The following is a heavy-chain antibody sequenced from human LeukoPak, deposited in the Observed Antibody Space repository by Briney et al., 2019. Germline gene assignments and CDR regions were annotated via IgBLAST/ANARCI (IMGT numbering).Heavy chain of an antibody. CDR2: ISSSGSGDNT. CDR3: AKEQLGYFDY. Sequence: GGSLRLSCAASGVTLSTYAMSWARQAPGKGLEWVSGISSSGSGDNTYYADSVKGRFTISRDNSKNSLFLQMNSLRAEDTAVYFCAKEQLGYFDYWGQGTLVAVSS. CDR1: GVTLSTYA. V-gene: IGHV3-23*01. J-gene: IGHJ4*02. D-gene: IGHD1-1*01.